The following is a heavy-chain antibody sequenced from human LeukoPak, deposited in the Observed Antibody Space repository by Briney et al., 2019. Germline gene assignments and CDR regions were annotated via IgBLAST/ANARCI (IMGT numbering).Heavy chain of an antibody. CDR2: IYHSGTT. Sequence: PSETLSLTCTVSGYSISSGYYWGWIRQPPGKGLEWIGSIYHSGTTYYKPSLKSRVTISVDTSKNQFPLKLSSVTAADTAVYYCARGPDDSGLRLAYWGQGTLVTVSS. CDR1: GYSISSGYY. V-gene: IGHV4-38-2*02. CDR3: ARGPDDSGLRLAY. J-gene: IGHJ4*02. D-gene: IGHD5/OR15-5a*01.